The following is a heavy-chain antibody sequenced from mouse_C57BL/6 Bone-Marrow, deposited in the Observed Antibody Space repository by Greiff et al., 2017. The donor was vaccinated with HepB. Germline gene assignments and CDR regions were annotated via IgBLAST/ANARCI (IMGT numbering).Heavy chain of an antibody. J-gene: IGHJ3*01. CDR1: GFTFSSYT. D-gene: IGHD3-2*02. V-gene: IGHV5-9*01. Sequence: EVKLMESGGGLVKPGGSLKLSCAASGFTFSSYTMSWVRQTPEKRLEWVATISGGGGNTYYPDSVKGRFTISRDNAKNTLYLQMSSLRSEDTALYYCARQASSGAWFAYWGQGTLVTVSA. CDR2: ISGGGGNT. CDR3: ARQASSGAWFAY.